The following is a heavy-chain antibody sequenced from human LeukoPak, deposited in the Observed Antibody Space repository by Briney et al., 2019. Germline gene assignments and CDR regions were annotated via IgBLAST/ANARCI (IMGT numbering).Heavy chain of an antibody. Sequence: RASVKVSCKASGYTFTGYYMHWVRQAPGQGLEWMGWINPNSGGTNYAQKFQGRVTMTRDTSISTAYMELSRLRSDDTAVYYCARAGYDFWSGYPYYFDYWGQGTLVTVSS. CDR3: ARAGYDFWSGYPYYFDY. V-gene: IGHV1-2*02. J-gene: IGHJ4*02. D-gene: IGHD3-3*01. CDR2: INPNSGGT. CDR1: GYTFTGYY.